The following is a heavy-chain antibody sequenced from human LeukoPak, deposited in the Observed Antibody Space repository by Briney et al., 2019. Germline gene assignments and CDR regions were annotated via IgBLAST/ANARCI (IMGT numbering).Heavy chain of an antibody. CDR3: AREDDYMFRAHAFDI. J-gene: IGHJ3*02. CDR2: INPNGGET. D-gene: IGHD3-10*01. CDR1: GFTFIGYY. Sequence: ASVKVSCKASGFTFIGYYMHWVRQAPGQGLEWMGWINPNGGETNSAQKFQGRVTMTWDTSITTAYMELNSLRSDDTAVYYCAREDDYMFRAHAFDIWGQGTMVTVSS. V-gene: IGHV1-2*02.